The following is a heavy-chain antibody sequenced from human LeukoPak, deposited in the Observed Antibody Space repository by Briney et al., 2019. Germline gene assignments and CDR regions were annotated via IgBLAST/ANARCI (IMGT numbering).Heavy chain of an antibody. CDR3: ARVRGSSTSCCSAPFDY. D-gene: IGHD2-2*01. CDR1: GYTFTSYS. V-gene: IGHV1-18*01. CDR2: ISAYNGNT. J-gene: IGHJ4*02. Sequence: GASVKVSCKASGYTFTSYSISWVGQAPGQGLEWMGWISAYNGNTNYAQKLQGRVTMTTDTSTSTAYMELRSLRSDDTAVYYCARVRGSSTSCCSAPFDYWGQGTLVTVSS.